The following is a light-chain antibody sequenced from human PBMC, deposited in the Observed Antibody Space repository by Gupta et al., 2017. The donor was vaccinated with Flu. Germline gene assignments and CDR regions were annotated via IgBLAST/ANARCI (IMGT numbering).Light chain of an antibody. V-gene: IGLV3-21*02. CDR1: NIGSEV. CDR3: QVWDYNGDHPLYV. J-gene: IGLJ1*01. Sequence: TARITGGGSNIGSEVVHWYQRKGGQAPVGVVYDDNDRAPGSPERFSGSHSGDTATLAISTVEAGDEADDYCQVWDYNGDHPLYVFGTGTKVTVL. CDR2: DDN.